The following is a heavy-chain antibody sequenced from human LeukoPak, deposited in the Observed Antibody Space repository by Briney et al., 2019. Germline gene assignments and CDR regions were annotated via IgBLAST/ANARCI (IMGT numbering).Heavy chain of an antibody. CDR2: IRFDGSDK. J-gene: IGHJ5*02. CDR3: AKPSYGSAYNWFDP. D-gene: IGHD3-10*01. CDR1: GFTFSSYG. Sequence: GGSLRLSCGASGFTFSSYGMHWVRQAPGKGLEWVAYIRFDGSDKYYADSVRGRFTISRDNSKTTLYLQMNSLRAEDTAVYYCAKPSYGSAYNWFDPWGQGTLVTVSS. V-gene: IGHV3-30*02.